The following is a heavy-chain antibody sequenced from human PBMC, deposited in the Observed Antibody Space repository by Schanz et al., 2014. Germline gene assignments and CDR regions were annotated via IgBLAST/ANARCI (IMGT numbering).Heavy chain of an antibody. CDR3: AKGMGYCSGGTCCDYYYYGLDV. CDR2: ISVYTGNT. D-gene: IGHD2-15*01. CDR1: GYTFTTYA. Sequence: QVQLVQSGAEVKKPGASVRVSCKASGYTFTTYAMSWVRQAPGQGLEWVGWISVYTGNTKYGQKVQGRVTMTADTSTNTAYMELRSLRSDDTAVYYCAKGMGYCSGGTCCDYYYYGLDVWGQGTTVTVSS. J-gene: IGHJ6*02. V-gene: IGHV1-18*01.